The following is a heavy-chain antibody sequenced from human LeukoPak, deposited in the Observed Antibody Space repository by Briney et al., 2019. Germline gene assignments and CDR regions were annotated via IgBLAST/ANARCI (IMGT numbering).Heavy chain of an antibody. Sequence: GGSLRLSCVASGFTFSTSWMSWVRQAPRKGLEWVAKVYHDGGEKYYMDSVKGRFTISRDNGKNSLYLQMNSLRAEDTAVYYCVRDGIVGLYMDVWGRGTTVTVSS. CDR3: VRDGIVGLYMDV. V-gene: IGHV3-7*01. J-gene: IGHJ6*03. CDR1: GFTFSTSW. CDR2: VYHDGGEK. D-gene: IGHD1-26*01.